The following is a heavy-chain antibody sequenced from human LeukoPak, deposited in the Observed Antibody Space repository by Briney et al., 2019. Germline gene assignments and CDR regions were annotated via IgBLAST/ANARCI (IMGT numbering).Heavy chain of an antibody. V-gene: IGHV1-69*05. D-gene: IGHD5-12*01. CDR1: GGTFSSYA. Sequence: GASVKVSCKASGGTFSSYAISWVRQAPGQGLEWMGGIIPIFGTANYAQKFQGRVTITTDESTSTAYMELSSLRSEDAAVYYCARGGGYRGFDYWGQGTLVTVSS. J-gene: IGHJ4*02. CDR3: ARGGGYRGFDY. CDR2: IIPIFGTA.